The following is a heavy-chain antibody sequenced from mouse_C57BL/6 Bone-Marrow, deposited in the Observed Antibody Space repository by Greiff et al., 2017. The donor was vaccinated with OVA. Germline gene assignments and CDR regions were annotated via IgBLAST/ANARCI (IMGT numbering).Heavy chain of an antibody. CDR2: IYPRSGNT. D-gene: IGHD1-1*02. CDR1: GYTFTSSG. CDR3: ARGDYVYFDY. J-gene: IGHJ2*01. Sequence: VQGVESGAELARPGASVKLSCTASGYTFTSSGISWVKQRTGQGLEWIGEIYPRSGNTYSNEKFKGKATLTADKSSSTAYMELRSLTSEDSAVYYCARGDYVYFDYWGQGTTLTVSS. V-gene: IGHV1-81*01.